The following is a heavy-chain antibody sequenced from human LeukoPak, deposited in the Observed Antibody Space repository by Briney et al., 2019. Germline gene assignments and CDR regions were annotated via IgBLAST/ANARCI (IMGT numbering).Heavy chain of an antibody. D-gene: IGHD3-10*01. CDR1: GGSISSYY. CDR3: AREASRITMVRGEAFDI. J-gene: IGHJ3*02. CDR2: IYYSGST. V-gene: IGHV4-59*12. Sequence: NPSETLSLTCTVSGGSISSYYWSWIRQLPGKGLEWIGYIYYSGSTNYNPSLKSRVTISVDTSKNQFSLKLSSVTAADTAVYYCAREASRITMVRGEAFDIWGQGTMVTVSS.